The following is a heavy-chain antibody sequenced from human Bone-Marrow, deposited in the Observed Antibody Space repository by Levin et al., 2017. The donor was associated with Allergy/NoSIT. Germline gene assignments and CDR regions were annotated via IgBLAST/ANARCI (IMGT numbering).Heavy chain of an antibody. D-gene: IGHD3-10*01. V-gene: IGHV3-74*03. Sequence: ASVKVSCAASGFSLSDHWMHWVRQAPGKGLVWVSSINTDGGTTMYADSVKGRFTISRDNAKNTLYLQMNSLRVEDTAVYYCARYGSGSNLKDPFDYWGQGALVTVSS. J-gene: IGHJ4*02. CDR3: ARYGSGSNLKDPFDY. CDR2: INTDGGTT. CDR1: GFSLSDHW.